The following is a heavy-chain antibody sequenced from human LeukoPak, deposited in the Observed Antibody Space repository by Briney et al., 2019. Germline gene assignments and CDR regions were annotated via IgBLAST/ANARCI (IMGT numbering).Heavy chain of an antibody. J-gene: IGHJ4*02. V-gene: IGHV3-49*04. Sequence: GGSLRLSCTASGFTFGDYAMSWVRQAPGKGLEWVGFIRSKAYGGTTEYAASVKGRSTISRDDSKSIAYLQMNSLKTEDTAVYYCTRERDGLDYWGQGTLVTVSS. CDR2: IRSKAYGGTT. CDR1: GFTFGDYA. CDR3: TRERDGLDY. D-gene: IGHD5-24*01.